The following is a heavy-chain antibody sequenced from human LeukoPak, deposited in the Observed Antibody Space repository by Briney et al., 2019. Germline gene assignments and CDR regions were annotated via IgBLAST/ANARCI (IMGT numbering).Heavy chain of an antibody. Sequence: HPGGSLRLSCAASGFTFSSYWMSWVRQAPGKGLEWVANIKEDGSEKYYVDYVKGRFTISRDNAKNSLYLQMNSLRAEDTAVYYCARDRNTDFWSGYYTNYFDYWGQGTLVTVSS. CDR2: IKEDGSEK. D-gene: IGHD3-3*01. CDR1: GFTFSSYW. CDR3: ARDRNTDFWSGYYTNYFDY. J-gene: IGHJ4*02. V-gene: IGHV3-7*01.